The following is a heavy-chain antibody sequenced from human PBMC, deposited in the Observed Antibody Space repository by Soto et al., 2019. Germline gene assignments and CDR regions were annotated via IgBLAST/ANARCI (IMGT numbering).Heavy chain of an antibody. CDR2: IPHDGTYQ. Sequence: QVQLVESGGGVVQPGVSLRLSCTASGFTFSSYGMHWVRQAPGKGLQWVAVIPHDGTYQYYLDSVKGRFTISRDNSKDTLYLQMNSLRVEDTAVYYCVRDDDNLDHGLDHWGQGTLVTVSS. CDR1: GFTFSSYG. V-gene: IGHV3-30*19. D-gene: IGHD1-1*01. CDR3: VRDDDNLDHGLDH. J-gene: IGHJ4*02.